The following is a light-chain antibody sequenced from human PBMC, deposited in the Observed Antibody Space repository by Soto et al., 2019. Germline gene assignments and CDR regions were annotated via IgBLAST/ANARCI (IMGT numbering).Light chain of an antibody. CDR1: QTITTY. J-gene: IGKJ3*01. CDR2: AAS. CDR3: QQYGSSPGFT. V-gene: IGKV1-39*01. Sequence: DIQMTQSPSSLFASVGDSVTITCRASQTITTYLNWYRQKPGKAPKLLIYAASSLQSGVPSRFSGSGSETDFTLTISRLEPEDFAVYYCQQYGSSPGFTFGPGTKVDIK.